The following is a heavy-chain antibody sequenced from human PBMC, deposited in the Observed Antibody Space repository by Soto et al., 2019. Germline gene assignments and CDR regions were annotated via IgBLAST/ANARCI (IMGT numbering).Heavy chain of an antibody. CDR1: GYTFTSYD. V-gene: IGHV1-8*01. Sequence: QVQLVQSGAEVKKPGASVKVSCKASGYTFTSYDINWVRQATGQGLEWIGWMNPNSGNTGYAQSFQGRVTMTVNPSISTAYMELRSLRSDDTAVYYCGSASSSSWPYFLDSWGQGTLVTVSS. J-gene: IGHJ4*02. CDR3: GSASSSSWPYFLDS. CDR2: MNPNSGNT. D-gene: IGHD6-13*01.